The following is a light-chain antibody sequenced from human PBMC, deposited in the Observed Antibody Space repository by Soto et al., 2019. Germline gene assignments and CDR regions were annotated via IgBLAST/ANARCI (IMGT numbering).Light chain of an antibody. J-gene: IGKJ1*01. CDR2: GAS. Sequence: EIVVTQSPGALSLSPGERATLSCGASQSVSSSYLAWYQQKPGQAPRLLIYGASTRATGLPDRFSGSGSGTDFTLTISRLEPEDFAVYYCQQYGGSPRTFGQGTKVEIK. CDR3: QQYGGSPRT. CDR1: QSVSSSY. V-gene: IGKV3-20*01.